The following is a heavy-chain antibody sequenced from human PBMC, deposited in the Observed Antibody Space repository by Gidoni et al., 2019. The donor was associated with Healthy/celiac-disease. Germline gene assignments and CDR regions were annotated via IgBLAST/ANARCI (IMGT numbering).Heavy chain of an antibody. Sequence: QVQLQESGPGLVKPSQTLSLTCTVPGGSISSGSYYWSWIRQPAGKGLEWIGRIYTSGSTNYTPSLKSRVTISVDTSKNQFSLKLSSVTAADTAVYYFARDPPYSSPGFDIWGQGTMVTVSS. V-gene: IGHV4-61*02. D-gene: IGHD6-13*01. CDR1: GGSISSGSYY. J-gene: IGHJ3*02. CDR3: ARDPPYSSPGFDI. CDR2: IYTSGST.